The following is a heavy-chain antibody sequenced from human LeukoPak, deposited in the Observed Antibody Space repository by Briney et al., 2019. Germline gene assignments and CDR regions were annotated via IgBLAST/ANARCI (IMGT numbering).Heavy chain of an antibody. Sequence: GSSVKVSCKASGDTFIPYTFSRVRQAPGQGLEWIGRIIPSLDVANYAQKFQGRVTLSVDRDTATTYMEVTSLRSEDTAIYYCARDHCSPGTCLGGHWGQGTLVTVSS. CDR3: ARDHCSPGTCLGGH. CDR2: IIPSLDVA. D-gene: IGHD2-15*01. V-gene: IGHV1-69*04. J-gene: IGHJ4*02. CDR1: GDTFIPYT.